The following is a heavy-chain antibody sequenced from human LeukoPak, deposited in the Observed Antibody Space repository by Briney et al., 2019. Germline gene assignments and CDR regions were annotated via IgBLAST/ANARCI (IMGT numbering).Heavy chain of an antibody. D-gene: IGHD3-22*01. CDR1: GFTFSNYA. CDR2: ISGSGART. Sequence: PGGSLRLSCVASGFTFSNYAMTWVRQAPGKGLEWVSTISGSGARTYYADSVKGRFTISRDNSKNTLYLQMNSLRAEDTAVYYCAELGGYYAKNGYYSWGQGTLVTVSS. CDR3: AELGGYYAKNGYYS. V-gene: IGHV3-23*01. J-gene: IGHJ5*02.